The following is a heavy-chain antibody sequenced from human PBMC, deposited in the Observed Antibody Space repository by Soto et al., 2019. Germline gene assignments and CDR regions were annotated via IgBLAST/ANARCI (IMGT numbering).Heavy chain of an antibody. CDR3: AKDFGPYGDYPDAFDI. D-gene: IGHD4-17*01. J-gene: IGHJ3*02. CDR2: ISGSGGST. CDR1: GFTFSSYA. V-gene: IGHV3-23*01. Sequence: EVQLLESGGGLVQPGGSLRLSCAASGFTFSSYAMSWVRQAPGKGLEWVSAISGSGGSTYYADSVKGRFTISRDNSKNTLYLQMNSLRAEETAVYYCAKDFGPYGDYPDAFDIWGQGTLVTVSS.